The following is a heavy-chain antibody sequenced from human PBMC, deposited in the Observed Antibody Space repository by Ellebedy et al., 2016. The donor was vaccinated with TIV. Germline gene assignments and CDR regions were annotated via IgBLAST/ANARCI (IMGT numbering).Heavy chain of an antibody. D-gene: IGHD2-15*01. CDR1: GFSFSSYN. J-gene: IGHJ5*02. CDR2: ISRSSNSI. V-gene: IGHV3-48*04. Sequence: GGSLRLSXTASGFSFSSYNMNWVRQAPGKGLEWVSYISRSSNSIYYADSVKGRFTISRDNAKNSVFLQMNSLRVEDTSVYYCVRGAEGFCSGGTCYAGGWFDPWGQGTLVTVSS. CDR3: VRGAEGFCSGGTCYAGGWFDP.